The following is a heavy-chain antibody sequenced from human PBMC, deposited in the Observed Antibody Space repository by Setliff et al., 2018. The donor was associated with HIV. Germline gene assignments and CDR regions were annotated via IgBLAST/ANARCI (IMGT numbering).Heavy chain of an antibody. J-gene: IGHJ3*02. D-gene: IGHD3-3*02. CDR3: AKGELRDGFTISSAFDI. CDR2: IYHTGNT. CDR1: GGSISSGDYY. Sequence: PSETLSLTCTVSGGSISSGDYYWSWIRQPPGKGLEWIGYIYHTGNTYYNPSLKSRPTLSVDTSKNQFSLRLNSVTAADTAVYYCAKGELRDGFTISSAFDIWGQGAMVTVSS. V-gene: IGHV4-30-4*08.